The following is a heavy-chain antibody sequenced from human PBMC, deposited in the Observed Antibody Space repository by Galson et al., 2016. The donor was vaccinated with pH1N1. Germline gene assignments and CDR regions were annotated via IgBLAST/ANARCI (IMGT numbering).Heavy chain of an antibody. V-gene: IGHV3-11*01. CDR1: GFSFSGRS. CDR3: TRCDYGDYVGIDY. D-gene: IGHD4-17*01. J-gene: IGHJ4*02. Sequence: SLRLSCAASGFSFSGRSMSWIRQAPGKGLEWIAYINYRGRDTYYGDSVRGRFTISRDNAKNSMYLQMNSLRAEDTAVYYCTRCDYGDYVGIDYWGQGTVVTVSS. CDR2: INYRGRDT.